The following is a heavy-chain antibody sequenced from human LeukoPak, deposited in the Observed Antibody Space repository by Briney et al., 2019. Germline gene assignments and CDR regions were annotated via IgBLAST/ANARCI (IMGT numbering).Heavy chain of an antibody. CDR1: GFTFSSYA. Sequence: PGGSLRLSCAASGFTFSSYAMIWVRQAPGKGLEWVSAISGRGGSTFYSDSVKGRFTISRDNSKNTLYLQMDSLRAEDTAVYYCAKDGEYCGSTTCYSDYWGQGNLVTVSS. CDR2: ISGRGGST. V-gene: IGHV3-23*01. J-gene: IGHJ4*02. D-gene: IGHD2-2*01. CDR3: AKDGEYCGSTTCYSDY.